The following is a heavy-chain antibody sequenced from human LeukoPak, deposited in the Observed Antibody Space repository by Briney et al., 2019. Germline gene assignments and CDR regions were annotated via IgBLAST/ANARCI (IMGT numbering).Heavy chain of an antibody. J-gene: IGHJ4*02. V-gene: IGHV5-51*01. CDR1: GYIFTNYW. CDR2: IYPGDSHT. D-gene: IGHD3-22*01. CDR3: ARHDYDSSGYYLGY. Sequence: GESLMISCQGSGYIFTNYWIAWVRPMPGKGLEWMGGIYPGDSHTRYSPSFQGQVTISADKSISTAYLQWSSLKASDTAMYYCARHDYDSSGYYLGYWGQGTLVTVSS.